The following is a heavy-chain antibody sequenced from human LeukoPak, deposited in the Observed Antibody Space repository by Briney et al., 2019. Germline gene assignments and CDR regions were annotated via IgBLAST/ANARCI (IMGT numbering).Heavy chain of an antibody. Sequence: PSETLSLTCTVSGGSISSSSYYWGWIRQPPGKGLEWIGSIYYSGSTYYNPSLKSRVTISVDTSKNQFSLKLSSVTAADTAVYYCARYRGPTFLGFDYWGQGTLVTVSS. J-gene: IGHJ4*02. D-gene: IGHD2/OR15-2a*01. CDR1: GGSISSSSYY. CDR2: IYYSGST. V-gene: IGHV4-39*01. CDR3: ARYRGPTFLGFDY.